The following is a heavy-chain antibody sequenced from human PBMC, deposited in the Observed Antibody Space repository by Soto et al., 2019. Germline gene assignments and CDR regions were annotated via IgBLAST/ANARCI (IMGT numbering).Heavy chain of an antibody. J-gene: IGHJ5*02. CDR2: ISDSGST. V-gene: IGHV4-31*03. D-gene: IGHD3-22*01. CDR1: CGSISDGYY. Sequence: SETLSLTCTVSCGSISDGYYWSWIRQHPGKGLEWIGSISDSGSTSYNPSLKSRLTISVDTSKNQFSLNLRSVTAADTAVYYCARRDRSGFSYWLDTWGQGTLVTVSS. CDR3: ARRDRSGFSYWLDT.